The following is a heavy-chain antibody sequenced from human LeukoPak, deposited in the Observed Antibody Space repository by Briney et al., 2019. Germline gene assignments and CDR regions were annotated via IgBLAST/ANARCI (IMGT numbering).Heavy chain of an antibody. Sequence: GGSLRLSCAASGFIFTNYAMAWVRQTPGKGLEWVSTIHNSGGGYSTDYADSVRGRFTVSRDNSANTLFLQMYNLRAEDTAIYYCATHQARGSHSKFDYWGQGTLVTVSS. CDR2: IHNSGGGYST. CDR1: GFIFTNYA. D-gene: IGHD1-26*01. CDR3: ATHQARGSHSKFDY. V-gene: IGHV3-23*01. J-gene: IGHJ4*02.